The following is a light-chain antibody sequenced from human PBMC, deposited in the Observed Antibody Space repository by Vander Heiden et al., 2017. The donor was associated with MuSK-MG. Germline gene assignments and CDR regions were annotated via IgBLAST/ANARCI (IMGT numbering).Light chain of an antibody. J-gene: IGLJ3*02. V-gene: IGLV1-40*01. CDR2: SYT. Sequence: QSVLTQPPSVSGAPGQRVTLSCTGSSSNIGAGHDGHWYQQLPGTAPKLLIYSYTNRPSGVPDRFSGSKSGTSASLAITGLQPGDEAHYYCQSYDSSLRGWVFGGGTKLTVL. CDR3: QSYDSSLRGWV. CDR1: SSNIGAGHD.